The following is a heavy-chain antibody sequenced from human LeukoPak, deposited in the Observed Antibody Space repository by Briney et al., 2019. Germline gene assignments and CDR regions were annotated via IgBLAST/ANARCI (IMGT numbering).Heavy chain of an antibody. CDR3: ARDRDSSSLLGNT. D-gene: IGHD6-6*01. J-gene: IGHJ4*02. V-gene: IGHV1-69*13. CDR2: IIPIFGTA. Sequence: GAAVKVSCKASGGTFSSYAISWVRQAPGQGLEWMGGIIPIFGTANYAQKFQGRVTITADESTSTAYMELSSLRSEDTAVYYCARDRDSSSLLGNTWGQGTLVTVSS. CDR1: GGTFSSYA.